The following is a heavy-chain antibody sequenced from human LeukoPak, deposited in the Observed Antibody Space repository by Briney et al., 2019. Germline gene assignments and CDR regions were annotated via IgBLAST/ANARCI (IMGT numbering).Heavy chain of an antibody. V-gene: IGHV4-34*01. D-gene: IGHD3-9*01. Sequence: SETLSLTCAVYGGSFSGYYWSWVRQPPGKGLEWIGEINHSGSTNYNPSLKSRVTISVDTSKTHFSLKLSSVTAADTAVYYCARGVRGRYFDWLFKYYFDYWGQGTLVTVSS. CDR3: ARGVRGRYFDWLFKYYFDY. J-gene: IGHJ4*02. CDR1: GGSFSGYY. CDR2: INHSGST.